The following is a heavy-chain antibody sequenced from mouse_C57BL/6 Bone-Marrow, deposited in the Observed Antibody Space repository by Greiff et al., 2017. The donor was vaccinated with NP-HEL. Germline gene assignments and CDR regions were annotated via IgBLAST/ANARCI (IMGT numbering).Heavy chain of an antibody. CDR3: RGRNPHY. J-gene: IGHJ2*01. CDR1: GFNIKDDY. CDR2: IDPENGDP. V-gene: IGHV14-4*01. Sequence: VQLQQSGAELVRPGASVKLSCTASGFNIKDDYMHWVKQRPEPGLEWIGWIDPENGDPEYASKFQGKATITADPSSNTAYLQHSSLTSEDTAVYYCRGRNPHYWGQGTTLTVSS.